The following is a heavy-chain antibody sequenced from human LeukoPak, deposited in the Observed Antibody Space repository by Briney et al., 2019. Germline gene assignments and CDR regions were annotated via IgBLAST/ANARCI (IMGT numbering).Heavy chain of an antibody. D-gene: IGHD4-17*01. J-gene: IGHJ4*02. Sequence: SGPVLVKPTETLTLTCTVSGFSLSNARMAVSWIRQPPGKALEWLAHIFSNAEKSYSTSLKSRLTSSKDTPKSQVPLTRTNMDPVDTATYYCARIRYRDYHFYFDYGGQGTLVTVP. V-gene: IGHV2-26*01. CDR2: IFSNAEK. CDR3: ARIRYRDYHFYFDY. CDR1: GFSLSNARMA.